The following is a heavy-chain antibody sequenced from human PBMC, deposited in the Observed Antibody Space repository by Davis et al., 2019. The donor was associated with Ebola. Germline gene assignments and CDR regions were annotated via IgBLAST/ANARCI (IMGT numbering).Heavy chain of an antibody. D-gene: IGHD3-22*01. J-gene: IGHJ2*01. CDR3: AKDRGEYYYDNIGYFGWYFDL. Sequence: GGSLRLSCAASGFTFSSYAMHWVRQAPGKGLEWVAVISYDGSNKYYADSVKGRFTISRDNSENTLYLQVDRLRAEDTALYYCAKDRGEYYYDNIGYFGWYFDLWGRGTLVTVSS. CDR2: ISYDGSNK. V-gene: IGHV3-30-3*01. CDR1: GFTFSSYA.